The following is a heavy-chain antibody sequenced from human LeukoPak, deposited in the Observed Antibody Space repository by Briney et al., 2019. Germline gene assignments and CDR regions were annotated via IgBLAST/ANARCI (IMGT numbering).Heavy chain of an antibody. Sequence: ASVKVSCKASGYTLTGYYMHWVRQAPGQGLEWMGWINPNSGGTNYAQKFQGRVTITSDTSASTAYMELSSLRSEDMAVYYCTLYNYWGQGTLVTVSS. D-gene: IGHD2-2*02. CDR1: GYTLTGYY. CDR2: INPNSGGT. V-gene: IGHV1-2*02. J-gene: IGHJ4*02. CDR3: TLYNY.